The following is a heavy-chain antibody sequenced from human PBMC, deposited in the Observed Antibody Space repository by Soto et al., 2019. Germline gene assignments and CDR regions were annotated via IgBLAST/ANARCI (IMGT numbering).Heavy chain of an antibody. J-gene: IGHJ4*02. CDR2: IWSDGINK. V-gene: IGHV3-33*01. CDR1: GFTFSSYG. CDR3: ARDHASWTPGY. D-gene: IGHD6-13*01. Sequence: QVQLVESGGGVVQPEGSLTLSCAASGFTFSSYGMHWVRQAPGKGLEWVAVIWSDGINKNYADSVKGRFTISRDNSKSRLYRQMNSLGAEDTAVYYCARDHASWTPGYWGQGTLVTVSS.